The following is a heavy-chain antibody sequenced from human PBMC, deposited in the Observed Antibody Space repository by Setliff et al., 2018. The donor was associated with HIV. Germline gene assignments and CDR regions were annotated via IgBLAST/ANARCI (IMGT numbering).Heavy chain of an antibody. CDR3: ARVVYTYYYMDV. D-gene: IGHD4-4*01. CDR2: IYYSGST. Sequence: PSETLSLTCTVSGASISRGNYYWTWIRQRPGKGLEWIAFIYYSGSTYYSPSLKSRPMISVDTSKNQFSLNMTSVTAADTAVYFCARVVYTYYYMDVWGKGTTVTVSS. J-gene: IGHJ6*03. CDR1: GASISRGNYY. V-gene: IGHV4-30-4*08.